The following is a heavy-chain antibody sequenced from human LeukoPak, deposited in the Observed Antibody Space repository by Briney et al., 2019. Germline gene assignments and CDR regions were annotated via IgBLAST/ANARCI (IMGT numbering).Heavy chain of an antibody. CDR1: VFSVSNYY. J-gene: IGHJ5*01. D-gene: IGHD3-16*01. V-gene: IGHV3-66*02. CDR2: IRDSGAT. Sequence: SGRSLRLSCAGSVFSVSNYYMNWGRQAPGKGLEWVSLIRDSGATFYADSVKGRFTISKDNSKNTIYLKMNRLRVEDPAVYFCARNRAVTQVWVEFDCWGQGAQVTVSS. CDR3: ARNRAVTQVWVEFDC.